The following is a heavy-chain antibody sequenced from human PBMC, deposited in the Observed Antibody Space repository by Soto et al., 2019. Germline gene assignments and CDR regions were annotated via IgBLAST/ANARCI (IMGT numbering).Heavy chain of an antibody. V-gene: IGHV4-4*07. CDR2: IYTSGST. Sequence: PSETLSLTCTVTGGSISSYYWSWIRQPAGKGLEWIGRIYTSGSTNYNPSLKSRVTMSVDTSKNQFSLKLSSVTAADTAVYYCAREVVLMVYAIGEYYYYGMDVWGQGTTVT. CDR1: GGSISSYY. J-gene: IGHJ6*02. CDR3: AREVVLMVYAIGEYYYYGMDV. D-gene: IGHD2-8*01.